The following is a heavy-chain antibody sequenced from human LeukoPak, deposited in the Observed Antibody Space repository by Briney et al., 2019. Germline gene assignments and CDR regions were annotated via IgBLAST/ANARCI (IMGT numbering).Heavy chain of an antibody. CDR3: ARDEGAASSGWHLGY. Sequence: PSETLSLTRTVSGGSIRTYYWSWIRQPPGKGLEWIGYIYYSGSTNYNPSLKSRVTISVDTSKNQFSLKLSSVTAADTAVYYCARDEGAASSGWHLGYWGQGTLVTVSS. CDR2: IYYSGST. D-gene: IGHD6-19*01. CDR1: GGSIRTYY. J-gene: IGHJ4*02. V-gene: IGHV4-59*01.